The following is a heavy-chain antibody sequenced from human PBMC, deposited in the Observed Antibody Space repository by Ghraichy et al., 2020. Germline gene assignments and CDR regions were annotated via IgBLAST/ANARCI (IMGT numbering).Heavy chain of an antibody. J-gene: IGHJ5*02. CDR2: ITWDGGNT. CDR1: GFTFDDYA. CDR3: AKDINAGYGSTSYLGS. Sequence: LSLTCAASGFTFDDYAMHWVRRAPGKGLEWVSLITWDGGNTYYADSVEGRFTISRVNSKNSLYLQMNNLRAEDTAFYYCAKDINAGYGSTSYLGSWGQGTLVTVSS. D-gene: IGHD3-10*01. V-gene: IGHV3-43D*03.